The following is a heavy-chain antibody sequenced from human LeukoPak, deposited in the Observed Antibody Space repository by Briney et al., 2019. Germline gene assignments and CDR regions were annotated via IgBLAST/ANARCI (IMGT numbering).Heavy chain of an antibody. V-gene: IGHV3-20*04. Sequence: GGSLRLSCAASGFTFDDYGVSWVRHAPGKGLEWVSGINWNGGSTGYADSVKGRFTISRDNAKNSLYLQMNSLRAEDTALYYCASASSGYGLSIWGQGTLVTVSS. D-gene: IGHD3-22*01. J-gene: IGHJ1*01. CDR3: ASASSGYGLSI. CDR1: GFTFDDYG. CDR2: INWNGGST.